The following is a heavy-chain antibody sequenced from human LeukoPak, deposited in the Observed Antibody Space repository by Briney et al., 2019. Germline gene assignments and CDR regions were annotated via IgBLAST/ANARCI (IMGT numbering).Heavy chain of an antibody. D-gene: IGHD1-14*01. Sequence: QSGGSLRLSCAASGFTFSSSGVHWVRQAPGKGLEWVAVIWYDGSNKYYTESVKGRFAISRDNSKNTLYLQMNSLRVEDTAVYYCARVGSDRNVFDIWGQGTMVTVSS. CDR1: GFTFSSSG. CDR3: ARVGSDRNVFDI. CDR2: IWYDGSNK. V-gene: IGHV3-33*01. J-gene: IGHJ3*02.